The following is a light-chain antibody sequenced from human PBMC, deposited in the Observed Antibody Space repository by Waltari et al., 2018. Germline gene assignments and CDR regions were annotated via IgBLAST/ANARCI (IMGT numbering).Light chain of an antibody. CDR2: GAS. J-gene: IGKJ4*01. CDR3: QQDVSAPLT. CDR1: QNGSSHF. Sequence: EIVLTQSPGTLSSSPGERATLSCRASQNGSSHFLAWYQQKPGQAPSLLICGASSRATGNPYRFSGSGFGTGFTLTISRREPEEFAVYYGQQDVSAPLTFGGGTKVEIK. V-gene: IGKV3-20*01.